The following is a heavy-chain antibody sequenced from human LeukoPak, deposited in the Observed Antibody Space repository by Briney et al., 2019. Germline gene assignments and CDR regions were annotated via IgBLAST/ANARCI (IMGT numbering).Heavy chain of an antibody. Sequence: SETLSLTCTVSGGSISSYYWSWIRQPPGKGLEWIGYIYYSGSTNYNPSLKSRVTISVDKSKNQFSLKLSSVTAADTAVYYCARVLPDYYDSTAPGGWFDPWGQGTLVTVSS. CDR1: GGSISSYY. D-gene: IGHD3-22*01. CDR3: ARVLPDYYDSTAPGGWFDP. J-gene: IGHJ5*02. V-gene: IGHV4-59*12. CDR2: IYYSGST.